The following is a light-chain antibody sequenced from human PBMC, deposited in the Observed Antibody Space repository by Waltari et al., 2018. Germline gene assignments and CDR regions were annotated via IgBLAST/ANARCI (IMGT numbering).Light chain of an antibody. J-gene: IGKJ3*01. CDR1: RDIGLD. Sequence: DVQMTQSPSSLPASVGDRVTITCRASRDIGLDLAWFQQKPGKAPRSLNYTASSLQSGAPSTFSGSGSGTEFTLTISSLQPEDFATYYCLQYYSYPATFGPGTKVDF. V-gene: IGKV1-16*01. CDR3: LQYYSYPAT. CDR2: TAS.